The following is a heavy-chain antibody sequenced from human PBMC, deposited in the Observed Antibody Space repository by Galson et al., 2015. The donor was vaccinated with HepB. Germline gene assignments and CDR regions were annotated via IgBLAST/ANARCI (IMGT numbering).Heavy chain of an antibody. D-gene: IGHD3-22*01. Sequence: SVKVSCKASGSTFTSYDINWVRQATGQGLEWMGWMNPNSGNTGYAQKFQGRVTMTRNTSISTAYMELSSLRSEDTAVYYCARGPREYYYDSSGDYIDYYYYGMDVWGQGTTVTVSS. CDR2: MNPNSGNT. V-gene: IGHV1-8*01. CDR3: ARGPREYYYDSSGDYIDYYYYGMDV. CDR1: GSTFTSYD. J-gene: IGHJ6*02.